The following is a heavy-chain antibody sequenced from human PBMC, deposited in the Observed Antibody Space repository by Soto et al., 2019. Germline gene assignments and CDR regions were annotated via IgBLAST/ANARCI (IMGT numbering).Heavy chain of an antibody. Sequence: GASVKVSCKAFGYSFISHYMHWVRQAPGQGLEWMGTIHPEGINTAYAQKFQGRVTMTSDTSTSTVYMELTSLTSEDTAVYYCARGGDVVLVTAPLDYWGQGTLVTVSS. CDR1: GYSFISHY. CDR3: ARGGDVVLVTAPLDY. J-gene: IGHJ4*02. CDR2: IHPEGINT. V-gene: IGHV1-46*03. D-gene: IGHD2-21*02.